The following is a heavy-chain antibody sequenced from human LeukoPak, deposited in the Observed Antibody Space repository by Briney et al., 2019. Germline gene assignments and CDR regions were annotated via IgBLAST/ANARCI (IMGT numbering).Heavy chain of an antibody. J-gene: IGHJ4*02. V-gene: IGHV4-28*03. CDR3: ARGKYSSGWFLDY. CDR2: IYTSGST. D-gene: IGHD6-19*01. CDR1: GYSISSSNW. Sequence: SETLSLTCAVSGYSISSSNWWGWIRQPAGKGLEWIGRIYTSGSTNYNPSLKSRVTMSVDTSKNQFSLKLSSVTAADTAVYYCARGKYSSGWFLDYWGQGTLVIVSS.